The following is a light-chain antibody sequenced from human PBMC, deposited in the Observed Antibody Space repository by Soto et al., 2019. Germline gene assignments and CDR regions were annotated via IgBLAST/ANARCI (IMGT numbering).Light chain of an antibody. CDR2: DDN. Sequence: QSALTQPPSVSAAPGKKVTISCSGSSSNIGGNSVSWYQQLPGTAPKLLIYDDNKRPSGIPDRFSGSKSGTSATLGITGFQTGDEADYYCGSWDSSLSAYVFGTGTQVTAL. CDR3: GSWDSSLSAYV. V-gene: IGLV1-51*01. J-gene: IGLJ1*01. CDR1: SSNIGGNS.